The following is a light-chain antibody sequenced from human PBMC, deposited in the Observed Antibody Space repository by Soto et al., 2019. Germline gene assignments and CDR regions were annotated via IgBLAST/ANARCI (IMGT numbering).Light chain of an antibody. V-gene: IGKV3-20*01. CDR1: QSVSSDY. CDR3: QQYGTSPDT. CDR2: AAS. Sequence: DMVLTQSPGTLSLSPGERATLSCRASQSVSSDYLAWYQQKPGQAPRLLIYAASSRATGIPARFSGSGSGTDFTLTIGRLETDDFAVFYCQQYGTSPDTFGQGTKLDTK. J-gene: IGKJ2*01.